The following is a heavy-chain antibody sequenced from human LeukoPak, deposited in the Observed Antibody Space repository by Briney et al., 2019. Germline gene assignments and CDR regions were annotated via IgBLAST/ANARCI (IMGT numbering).Heavy chain of an antibody. V-gene: IGHV3-30*19. CDR3: ARDGWGKSVALITGKDYYYMDV. CDR1: GFTFSSYG. CDR2: ISYDGSNK. Sequence: GGSLRLSCAASGFTFSSYGMHWVRQAPGKGLEWVAVISYDGSNKYYADSVKGRFTISRDNSKNTLYLQMNSLRAEDTAVYYCARDGWGKSVALITGKDYYYMDVWGKGTTVTVSS. D-gene: IGHD1-20*01. J-gene: IGHJ6*03.